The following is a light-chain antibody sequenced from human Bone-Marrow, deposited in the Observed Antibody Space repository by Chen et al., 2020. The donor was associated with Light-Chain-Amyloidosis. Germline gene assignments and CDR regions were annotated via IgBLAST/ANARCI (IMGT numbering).Light chain of an antibody. CDR3: QSYQGSSQGV. V-gene: IGLV6-57*01. Sequence: NFMLTQPHSVSESPGKTVIISCTRSSGSIATNYVQWYQQRPGSSPTTVIYEDDQRPSGVPDRVSGSSDRSSNSASLSIAGLKTEEEADYYCQSYQGSSQGVFGGGTKLTVL. CDR1: SGSIATNY. CDR2: EDD. J-gene: IGLJ3*02.